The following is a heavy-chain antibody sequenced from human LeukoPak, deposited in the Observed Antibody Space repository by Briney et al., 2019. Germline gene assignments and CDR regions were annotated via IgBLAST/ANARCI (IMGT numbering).Heavy chain of an antibody. Sequence: ASVKVSCKASGYTFTGYYMHWVRQAPGQGLEWMGWINPSSGGTSYAQKFQGWVTMTRDTSISTAYMELSRLRSDDTAVYYCARRTDSSSWHFDYWGQGTLVTVSS. V-gene: IGHV1-2*04. CDR3: ARRTDSSSWHFDY. D-gene: IGHD6-13*01. J-gene: IGHJ4*02. CDR2: INPSSGGT. CDR1: GYTFTGYY.